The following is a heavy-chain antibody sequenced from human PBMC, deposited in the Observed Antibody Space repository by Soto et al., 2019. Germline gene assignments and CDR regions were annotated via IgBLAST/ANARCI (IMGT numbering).Heavy chain of an antibody. CDR2: IDPSDSST. D-gene: IGHD3-16*01. CDR1: GFSFTSYW. Sequence: PGESLKISCQASGFSFTSYWLTCVHQMPGRGLEWMARIDPSDSSTNYSPSFRGHVTISADRSINTAYLQWSSLKASDTAIYYCTKGATSPFDSGGQGTRVTVSS. CDR3: TKGATSPFDS. J-gene: IGHJ4*02. V-gene: IGHV5-10-1*01.